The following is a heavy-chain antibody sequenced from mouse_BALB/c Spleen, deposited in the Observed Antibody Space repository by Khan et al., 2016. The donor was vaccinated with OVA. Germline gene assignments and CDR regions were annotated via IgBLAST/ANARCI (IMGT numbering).Heavy chain of an antibody. CDR1: GYSITSNYA. J-gene: IGHJ2*02. V-gene: IGHV3-2*02. CDR2: ISYSGST. Sequence: EVQLQESGPGLVKPSQSLSLTCTVTGYSITSNYAWNWIRQFPGNQLEWMGYISYSGSTAYNPSLKSRISITRDTSKNKFFLQLKSVTSEDTATYYCARGNYYGYYFDYWGQGTSLTVSS. D-gene: IGHD1-1*01. CDR3: ARGNYYGYYFDY.